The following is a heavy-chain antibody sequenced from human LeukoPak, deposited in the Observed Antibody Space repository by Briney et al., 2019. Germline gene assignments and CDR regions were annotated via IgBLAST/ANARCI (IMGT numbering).Heavy chain of an antibody. D-gene: IGHD4-11*01. Sequence: GASVKVSCKASGGTFSSYAISWVRQAPGQGLEWMGRIIPIFGTANYAQKFQGRVTITTDESTSTAYMELRSLRSEDTAVYYCAREYSNWGANYYYYYMDVWGKGTTVTVSS. CDR1: GGTFSSYA. V-gene: IGHV1-69*05. CDR2: IIPIFGTA. CDR3: AREYSNWGANYYYYYMDV. J-gene: IGHJ6*03.